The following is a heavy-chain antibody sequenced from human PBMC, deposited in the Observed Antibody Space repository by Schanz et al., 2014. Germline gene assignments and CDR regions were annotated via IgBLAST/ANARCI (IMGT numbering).Heavy chain of an antibody. V-gene: IGHV3-7*01. CDR3: VKIGYTHWSLDD. J-gene: IGHJ4*02. D-gene: IGHD6-13*01. Sequence: EVQLLESGGGLIQPGGSLRLSCAASGFTFSAYWMAWVRQAPGKGLEWVAAINQAASVQYYVDSVKGRFTISRDDAKNSHYLQMNSLRVEDTAVFYCVKIGYTHWSLDDWGQGILVTVSS. CDR1: GFTFSAYW. CDR2: INQAASVQ.